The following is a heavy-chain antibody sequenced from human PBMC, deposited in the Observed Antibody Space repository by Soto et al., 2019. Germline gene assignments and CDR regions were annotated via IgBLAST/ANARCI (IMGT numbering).Heavy chain of an antibody. CDR3: ARDHYYDSSGYYYVRSQGRGAMDV. J-gene: IGHJ6*02. D-gene: IGHD3-22*01. CDR1: GYTFTTYY. Sequence: GASVKVSCKASGYTFTTYYMHWVRQAPGQGLEWMGIINPSGSSTSYAQKFQGRVTMTRDASTTTVYMDLSSLRSDDTAVYYCARDHYYDSSGYYYVRSQGRGAMDVWG. V-gene: IGHV1-46*03. CDR2: INPSGSST.